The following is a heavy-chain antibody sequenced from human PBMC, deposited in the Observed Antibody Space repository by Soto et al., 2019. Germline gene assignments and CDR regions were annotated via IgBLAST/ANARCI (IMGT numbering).Heavy chain of an antibody. V-gene: IGHV4-59*01. CDR3: ARGSSFSSSCSCFHY. J-gene: IGHJ4*02. CDR2: IYYSGST. Sequence: QVQLQESGPGLVKPSETLSLTCTVSGGSISSYYWCWIRQPPGKGLEWIGYIYYSGSTNYNPSLKRRVTISVDTAKNKFSLKLSSVTAADRAVYDCARGSSFSSSCSCFHYWGQGTLVTVSS. D-gene: IGHD6-6*01. CDR1: GGSISSYY.